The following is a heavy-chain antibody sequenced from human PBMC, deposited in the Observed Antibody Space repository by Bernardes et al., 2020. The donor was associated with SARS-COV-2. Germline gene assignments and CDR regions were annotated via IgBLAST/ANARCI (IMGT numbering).Heavy chain of an antibody. CDR2: IKRDGSET. V-gene: IGHV3-7*03. J-gene: IGHJ6*02. CDR1: GFDFSDYW. Sequence: GGSLRLSCAVSGFDFSDYWMTWVRQAPGKGLEWVANIKRDGSETYYVDSVKGRFTISRDNAKNLVFLQMNSLRAEDTAVFYCARSAGMDVWGQGTTVTVSS. CDR3: ARSAGMDV.